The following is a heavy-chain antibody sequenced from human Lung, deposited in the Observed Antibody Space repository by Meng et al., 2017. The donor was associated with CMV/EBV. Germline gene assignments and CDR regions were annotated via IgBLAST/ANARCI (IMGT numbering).Heavy chain of an antibody. J-gene: IGHJ4*02. CDR3: ARKASWLLSLDY. D-gene: IGHD3-9*01. CDR2: IYHSGTT. CDR1: GDSISNSNW. V-gene: IGHV4-4*02. Sequence: LXCAVSGDSISNSNWWTWVRQPPGKGLEWIGEIYHSGTTNYNPSLKSRVTISVNKSKKQFSLMLTSVTVADTAVYYCARKASWLLSLDYWCQGTLVTVSS.